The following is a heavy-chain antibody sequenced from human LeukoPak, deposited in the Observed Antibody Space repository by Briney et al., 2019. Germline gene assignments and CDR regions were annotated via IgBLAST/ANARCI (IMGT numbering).Heavy chain of an antibody. Sequence: KASGTLSLTCTVSGGSLSSGGYYLSWVRPPPRKGLGWIGYIYYSGSTDYNPSLKSRVTMSVDTSKNQYSLKMSSVTAADTAVYYCACDNVHSGTWSQNWFDPWGQGTLVTVSS. CDR3: ACDNVHSGTWSQNWFDP. CDR2: IYYSGST. D-gene: IGHD1-26*01. J-gene: IGHJ5*02. CDR1: GGSLSSGGYY. V-gene: IGHV4-30-4*08.